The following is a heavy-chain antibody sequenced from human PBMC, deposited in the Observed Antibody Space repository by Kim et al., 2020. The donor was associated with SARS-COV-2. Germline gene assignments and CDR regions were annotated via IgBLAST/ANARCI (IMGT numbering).Heavy chain of an antibody. D-gene: IGHD3-10*01. J-gene: IGHJ3*02. CDR3: ARARMGITMVRGAPDAFDI. Sequence: GRFTISRDNAKNSLYLQMNSLRAEDTAVYYCARARMGITMVRGAPDAFDIWGQGTMVTVSS. V-gene: IGHV3-11*06.